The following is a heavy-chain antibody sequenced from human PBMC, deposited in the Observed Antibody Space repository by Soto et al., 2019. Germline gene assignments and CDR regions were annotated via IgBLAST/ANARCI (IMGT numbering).Heavy chain of an antibody. J-gene: IGHJ5*02. D-gene: IGHD6-13*01. CDR3: ARTSLAAAGTFVINNWFDP. CDR2: IYYSGST. CDR1: GGSISSGGYY. V-gene: IGHV4-31*03. Sequence: KASETLSLTCTVSGGSISSGGYYWSWIRQHPGKGLEWIGYIYYSGSTYYNPSLKSRVTISVDTSKNQFSLKLSSVTAADTAVYYCARTSLAAAGTFVINNWFDPWGQGTLVTVSS.